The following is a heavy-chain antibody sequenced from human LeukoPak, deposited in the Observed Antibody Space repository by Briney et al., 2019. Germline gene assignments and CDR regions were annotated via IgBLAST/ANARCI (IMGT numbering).Heavy chain of an antibody. CDR1: GSSISSYY. V-gene: IGHV4-59*01. Sequence: SETLSLPCTVSGSSISSYYWSWIRQPPGKGLEWIGYIYYSGSTNYNPSLKSRVTISVDTSKNQFSLKLSSVTAADTAVYYCARVRGYSSGWYSHWGQGTLVTVSS. CDR2: IYYSGST. CDR3: ARVRGYSSGWYSH. J-gene: IGHJ4*02. D-gene: IGHD6-19*01.